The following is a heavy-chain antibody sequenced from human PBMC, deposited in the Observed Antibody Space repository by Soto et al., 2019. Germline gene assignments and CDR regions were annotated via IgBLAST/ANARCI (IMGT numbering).Heavy chain of an antibody. CDR1: GFTFSGYW. CDR2: IKQDESQK. CDR3: ARGARSLDY. Sequence: EVQLVESGGGLVQPGGSLRLSCAASGFTFSGYWLSWVRQAPEKALEWVANIKQDESQKYYVDSVKGRFTISRDNAKRSLYLQMNSLRAEDTAVYFCARGARSLDYWGQGTLVTVSS. V-gene: IGHV3-7*01. J-gene: IGHJ4*02.